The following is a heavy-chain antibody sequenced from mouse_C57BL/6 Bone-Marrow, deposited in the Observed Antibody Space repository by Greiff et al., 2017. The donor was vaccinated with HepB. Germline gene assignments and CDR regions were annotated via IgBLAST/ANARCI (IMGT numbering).Heavy chain of an antibody. D-gene: IGHD2-1*01. CDR2: IYPGDGDT. V-gene: IGHV1-82*01. J-gene: IGHJ4*01. Sequence: LVESGPELVKPGASVKISCKASGYAFSSSWMNWVKQRPGKGLEWIGRIYPGDGDTNYNGKFKGKATLTADKSSSTAYMQLSSLTSEDSAVYFCARSEVYYGNFYAMDYWGQGTSVTVSS. CDR1: GYAFSSSW. CDR3: ARSEVYYGNFYAMDY.